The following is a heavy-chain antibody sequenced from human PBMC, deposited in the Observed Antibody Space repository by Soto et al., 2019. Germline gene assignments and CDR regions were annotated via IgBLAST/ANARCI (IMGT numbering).Heavy chain of an antibody. J-gene: IGHJ4*02. V-gene: IGHV1-18*01. D-gene: IGHD3-16*01. CDR1: GYTFTTYG. Sequence: QVQLVQSGGEVKNPGASVKVSCKTSGYTFTTYGISWVRQAPGQGLEWVGWISAYSGKTHYAQKFEGKVTMTTDTSTITAYLELRSLRSDDPAVYYCARDPFLGDHQYWGQGTLVTVSS. CDR2: ISAYSGKT. CDR3: ARDPFLGDHQY.